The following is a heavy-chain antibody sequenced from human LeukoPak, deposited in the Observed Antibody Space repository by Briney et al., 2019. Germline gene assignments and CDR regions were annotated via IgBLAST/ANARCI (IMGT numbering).Heavy chain of an antibody. D-gene: IGHD3-9*01. CDR3: AREGDILTQGAFDI. J-gene: IGHJ3*02. CDR2: IYYSGST. V-gene: IGHV4-59*12. CDR1: GGSISSYY. Sequence: PSETLSLTCTVSGGSISSYYWSWIRQPPGKGLEWIGYIYYSGSTNYNPSLKSRVTISVDTSKNQFSLKLSSVTAADTAVYYCAREGDILTQGAFDIWGQGTMVTVSS.